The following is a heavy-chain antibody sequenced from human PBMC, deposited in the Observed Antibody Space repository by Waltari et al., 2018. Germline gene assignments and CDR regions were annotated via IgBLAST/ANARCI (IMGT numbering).Heavy chain of an antibody. D-gene: IGHD2-2*01. CDR3: AREVVPPHTIVVNWFDP. CDR2: ITTNTDKP. Sequence: QVQLAQSGSELKKPGASVNLSCKASDYPFTDVPIHWVRQALGQGLEWMGWITTNTDKPTYAQGCTGRVVCSLDTSVSTAYLQITCLKTEDSAVYYCAREVVPPHTIVVNWFDPWGQGTLVTVSS. V-gene: IGHV7-4-1*02. J-gene: IGHJ5*02. CDR1: DYPFTDVP.